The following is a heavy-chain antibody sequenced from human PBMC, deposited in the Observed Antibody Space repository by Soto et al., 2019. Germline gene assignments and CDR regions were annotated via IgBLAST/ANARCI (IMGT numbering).Heavy chain of an antibody. J-gene: IGHJ4*02. Sequence: ASVKVSCKTSGYTFSSYVIHWVRQAPGQRLEWMGWINAGNGNTKYSQKFQGRVTITRDTSASTAYMELSSLRSEDTAVYYCARDLGGWPDYWGQGTLVTVSS. CDR3: ARDLGGWPDY. V-gene: IGHV1-3*01. D-gene: IGHD2-15*01. CDR2: INAGNGNT. CDR1: GYTFSSYV.